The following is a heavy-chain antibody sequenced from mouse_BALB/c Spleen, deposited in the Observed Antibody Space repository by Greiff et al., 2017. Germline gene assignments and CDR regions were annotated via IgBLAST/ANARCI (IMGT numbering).Heavy chain of an antibody. D-gene: IGHD2-3*01. Sequence: VNVVESGPGLVAPSQSLSITCTVSGFSLTSYGVHWVRQPPGKGLEWLGVIWAGGSTNYNSALMSRLSISKDNSKSQVFLKMNSLQTDDTAMYYCARDRGDGYYERFAYWGQGTLVTVSA. J-gene: IGHJ3*01. CDR2: IWAGGST. CDR1: GFSLTSYG. V-gene: IGHV2-9*02. CDR3: ARDRGDGYYERFAY.